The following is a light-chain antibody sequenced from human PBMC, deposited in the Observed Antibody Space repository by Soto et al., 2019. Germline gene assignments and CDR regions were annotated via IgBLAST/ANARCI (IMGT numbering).Light chain of an antibody. CDR3: QQYGTSEII. J-gene: IGKJ5*01. V-gene: IGKV3-20*01. Sequence: EFGLTQSPGTLSLSAGERATLSCMGSQSLTNSFIAWYQQRPGQAPRLLIYDTSSRASGTPDRFSGSGSGTDFTLTISRLETEDFAVFYCQQYGTSEIIFGQGTRLEIK. CDR1: QSLTNSF. CDR2: DTS.